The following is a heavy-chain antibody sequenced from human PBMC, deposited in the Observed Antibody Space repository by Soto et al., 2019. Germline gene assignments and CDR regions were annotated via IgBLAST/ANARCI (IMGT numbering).Heavy chain of an antibody. CDR3: AIGTPRDNGATIYFDY. CDR2: VTGSGSNT. CDR1: GFTISSYA. V-gene: IGHV3-23*01. Sequence: GESLSLSCAASGFTISSYAMCWVRQPLGKGLEWVSTVTGSGSNTYCADSVKGRFSISRDNSKNTLYLQMNSLRAEDTAIYYCAIGTPRDNGATIYFDYWGQGTPVTVSS. J-gene: IGHJ4*02. D-gene: IGHD5-12*01.